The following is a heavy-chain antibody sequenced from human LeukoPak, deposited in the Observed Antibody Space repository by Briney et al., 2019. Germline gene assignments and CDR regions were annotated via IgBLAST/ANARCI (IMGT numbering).Heavy chain of an antibody. CDR1: GFTFSSYA. CDR2: ISGSGGST. Sequence: GGSLRLSCAASGFTFSSYAMSWVRQAPGKGLEWVSAISGSGGSTYYADSVKGRFTISRDNSKNTLYLQMNGLRAEDTAVYYCARALDNDWFDPWGQGTLVTVSS. V-gene: IGHV3-23*01. CDR3: ARALDNDWFDP. D-gene: IGHD2-2*03. J-gene: IGHJ5*02.